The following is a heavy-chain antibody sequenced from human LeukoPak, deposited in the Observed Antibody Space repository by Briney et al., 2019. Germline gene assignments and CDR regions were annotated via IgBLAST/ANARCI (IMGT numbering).Heavy chain of an antibody. Sequence: PSETLSLTCTVSGGSISSSRYYWGWIRQPRGKGLEGIGRMYYSGTTYYSPSLQSRVTISVDTSKNQFSLKLSSVTAADTAVYYCARHAQSGSQKHFDYWGQGTLVTVSS. V-gene: IGHV4-39*01. D-gene: IGHD1-26*01. J-gene: IGHJ4*02. CDR2: MYYSGTT. CDR1: GGSISSSRYY. CDR3: ARHAQSGSQKHFDY.